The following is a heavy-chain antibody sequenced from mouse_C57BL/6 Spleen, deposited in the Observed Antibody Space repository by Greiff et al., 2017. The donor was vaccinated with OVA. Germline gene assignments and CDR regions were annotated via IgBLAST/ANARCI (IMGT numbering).Heavy chain of an antibody. CDR3: ARSSYYYGSRYIDY. V-gene: IGHV5-17*01. J-gene: IGHJ2*01. CDR2: ISSGSSTI. D-gene: IGHD1-1*01. Sequence: EVKVVESGGGLVKPGGSLKLSCAASGFTFSDYGMHWVRQAPEKGLEWVAYISSGSSTIYYADTVKGRFTISRDNAKNTLFLQMTSLRSEDTAMYYCARSSYYYGSRYIDYWGQGTTLTVSS. CDR1: GFTFSDYG.